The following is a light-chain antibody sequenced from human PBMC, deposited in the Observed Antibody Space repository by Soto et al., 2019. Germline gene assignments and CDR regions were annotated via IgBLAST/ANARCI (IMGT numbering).Light chain of an antibody. CDR3: CSYAGNYHVV. J-gene: IGLJ2*01. V-gene: IGLV2-11*01. Sequence: QSVLTQPRSVSGSPAQSVTISCAGTSSDVGGYNYVSWYQQHPGKAPKLMIYDVTKRPSGVPDRFSGSKSGNTASLTISGLQTEDEADYYCCSYAGNYHVVLGGGTKLTVL. CDR2: DVT. CDR1: SSDVGGYNY.